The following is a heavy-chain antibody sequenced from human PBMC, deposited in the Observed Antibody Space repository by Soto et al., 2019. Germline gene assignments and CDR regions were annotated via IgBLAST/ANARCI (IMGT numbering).Heavy chain of an antibody. CDR1: GFTFSSYG. J-gene: IGHJ4*02. CDR3: AKGISSSWSRLGVDY. V-gene: IGHV3-30*18. Sequence: PGGSLRLSCAASGFTFSSYGMHWVRQAPGKGLEWVAVISYDGSNKYYADSVKGRFTISRDNSKNTLYLQMNSLRAEDTAVYYCAKGISSSWSRLGVDYWGQGTLVTVSS. D-gene: IGHD6-13*01. CDR2: ISYDGSNK.